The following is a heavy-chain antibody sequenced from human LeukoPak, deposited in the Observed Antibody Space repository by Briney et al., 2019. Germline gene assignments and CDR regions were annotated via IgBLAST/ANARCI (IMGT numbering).Heavy chain of an antibody. J-gene: IGHJ4*02. CDR3: ARGLGSTWFHY. V-gene: IGHV3-48*02. D-gene: IGHD6-13*01. CDR2: ISSDSSPT. Sequence: GGSLRLSCAASGFTFSDYNMNWVRQAPGKGLEWVSYISSDSSPTYYADSVRGRFTSSRDNAKNSLYLQMNGLRDEDTAVYYCARGLGSTWFHYWGQGTLVSVSS. CDR1: GFTFSDYN.